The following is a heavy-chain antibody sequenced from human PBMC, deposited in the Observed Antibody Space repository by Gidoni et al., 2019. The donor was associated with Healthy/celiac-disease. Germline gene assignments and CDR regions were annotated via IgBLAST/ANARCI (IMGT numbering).Heavy chain of an antibody. CDR2: IYSSGST. D-gene: IGHD4-17*01. J-gene: IGHJ2*01. V-gene: IGHV4-59*08. CDR3: ARRPADYGDYEGWYFDL. Sequence: QVQLQESGPGLVKTSETLSLTCTVSGCSLRSYYWSWIRQPPGKGLEWIGYIYSSGSTNYNPSLKSRVTISVDTSKNQFSLKLSSVTAADTAVYYCARRPADYGDYEGWYFDLWGRGTLVTVSS. CDR1: GCSLRSYY.